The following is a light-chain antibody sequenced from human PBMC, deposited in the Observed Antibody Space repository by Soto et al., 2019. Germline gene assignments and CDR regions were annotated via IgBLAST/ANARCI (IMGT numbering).Light chain of an antibody. CDR1: QSVSSSY. CDR2: GAS. CDR3: HQYGSSPWT. V-gene: IGKV3-20*01. Sequence: EIVLTQSPGTLSLSPGERATLSCRASQSVSSSYLAWYQQKPGQAPRLLIYGASSRATGIPDRFSGSGSGTDFTLTISRLEPEDLAVYYCHQYGSSPWTFGQGTKVDIK. J-gene: IGKJ1*01.